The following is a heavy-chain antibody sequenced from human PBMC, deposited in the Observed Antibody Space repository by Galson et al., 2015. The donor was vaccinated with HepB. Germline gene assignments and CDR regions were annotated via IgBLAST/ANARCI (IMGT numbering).Heavy chain of an antibody. V-gene: IGHV4-59*01. CDR1: GGSINNYY. D-gene: IGHD2-8*01. CDR2: IYYSGTT. CDR3: ARGPNNFDY. Sequence: SETLSLTCTVSGGSINNYYWSWIRQSPEKGLEWIGCIYYSGTTNYSPSLKSRVTISVDTSKNQFSLKMYSVTAADTAVFYCARGPNNFDYWGQGTLVTVSS. J-gene: IGHJ4*02.